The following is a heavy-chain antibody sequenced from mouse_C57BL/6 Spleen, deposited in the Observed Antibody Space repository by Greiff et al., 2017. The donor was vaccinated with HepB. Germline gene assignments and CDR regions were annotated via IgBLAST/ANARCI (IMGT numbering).Heavy chain of an antibody. CDR3: VRLSGSISLYWYFDV. J-gene: IGHJ1*03. CDR2: IRSKSNNYAT. D-gene: IGHD1-1*01. V-gene: IGHV10-1*01. CDR1: GFSFNTYA. Sequence: DVKLVESGGGLVQPKGSLKLSCAASGFSFNTYAMNWVRQAPGKGLEWVARIRSKSNNYATYYADSVKDRFTISRDDSESMLYLQMNNLKTEDTAMYYCVRLSGSISLYWYFDVWGTGTTVTVSS.